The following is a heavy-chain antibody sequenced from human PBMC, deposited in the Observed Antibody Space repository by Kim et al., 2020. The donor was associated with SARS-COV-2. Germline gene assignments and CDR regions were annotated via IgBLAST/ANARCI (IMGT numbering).Heavy chain of an antibody. V-gene: IGHV3-7*03. CDR2: IKQDGSEK. D-gene: IGHD2-2*02. CDR1: GFTFSSYW. Sequence: GGSLRLSCAASGFTFSSYWMSWVRQAPGKGLEWVAYIKQDGSEKYYVDSVKGRFTISRDNAKNSLYLQMNSLRAEDTAVYYCARENVVVPVAIRYPLYSYYYGMDVWGQGTTVTISS. CDR3: ARENVVVPVAIRYPLYSYYYGMDV. J-gene: IGHJ6*02.